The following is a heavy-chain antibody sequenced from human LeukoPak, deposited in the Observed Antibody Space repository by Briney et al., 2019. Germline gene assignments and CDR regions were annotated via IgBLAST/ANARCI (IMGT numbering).Heavy chain of an antibody. CDR3: ARQEHCGGDCYPGGVDY. Sequence: PSQTLSLTCTVSGGSISSGSYYWSWIRQPPGKGLEWIGYIYYSGSTNYNPSLKSRVTISVDTSKNQFSLKLSSVTAADTAVYYCARQEHCGGDCYPGGVDYWSQGTLVTVSS. CDR2: IYYSGST. J-gene: IGHJ4*02. CDR1: GGSISSGSYY. V-gene: IGHV4-61*01. D-gene: IGHD2-21*02.